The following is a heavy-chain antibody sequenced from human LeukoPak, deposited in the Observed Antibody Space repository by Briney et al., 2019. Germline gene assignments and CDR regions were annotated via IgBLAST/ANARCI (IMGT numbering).Heavy chain of an antibody. J-gene: IGHJ4*02. V-gene: IGHV4-38-2*02. CDR2: IYHSGST. CDR3: AGSIAVAGDFDY. D-gene: IGHD6-19*01. CDR1: GYSISSGYY. Sequence: PSETLSLTCTVSGYSISSGYYWGWIRQPPGKGLEWIGSIYHSGSTYYNPSPKSRVTISVDKSKNQFSLKLSSVTAADTAVYYCAGSIAVAGDFDYWGQGTLVTVSS.